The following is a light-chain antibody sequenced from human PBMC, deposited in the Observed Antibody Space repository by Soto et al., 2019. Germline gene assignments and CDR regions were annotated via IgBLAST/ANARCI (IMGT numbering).Light chain of an antibody. CDR1: QSISGW. J-gene: IGKJ1*01. V-gene: IGKV1-5*03. CDR3: QQYNNYGSWT. Sequence: DIQMTQSPSTLSASVGDRVTITCRASQSISGWLAWYQQKPGKAPKLLIYKASSLESGVPSRFSGCGSGTEFTLTISSLQPDDFATYYCQQYNNYGSWTFGQGTKVEIK. CDR2: KAS.